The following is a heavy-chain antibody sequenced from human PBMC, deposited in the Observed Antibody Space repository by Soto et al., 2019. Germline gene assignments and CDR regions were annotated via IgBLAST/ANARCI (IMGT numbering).Heavy chain of an antibody. V-gene: IGHV4-38-2*02. J-gene: IGHJ4*03. CDR1: GDSISSGSY. CDR2: IYHGGTT. D-gene: IGHD6-19*01. Sequence: ETLSLTCTVSGDSISSGSYWGWIRQPPGEGPEWIASIYHGGTTFYNPSLKSRISISVDTSKNQFSLRLTSVTAADTATYYCARVHVMVVAGSTFDYWGPGTLVTVSS. CDR3: ARVHVMVVAGSTFDY.